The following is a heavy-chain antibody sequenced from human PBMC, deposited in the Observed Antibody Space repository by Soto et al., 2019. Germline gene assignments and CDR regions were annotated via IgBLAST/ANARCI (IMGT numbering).Heavy chain of an antibody. CDR3: ASRGNSGXXGLFDY. CDR1: GGTFSSYA. Sequence: SVKVSCKASGGTFSSYAISWVRQAPGQGLEWMGGIIPIFGTANYAQKFQGRVTITADESTSTAYMELSSLRSEDTAVYYCASRGNSGXXGLFDYWGQGTLVTVSS. CDR2: IIPIFGTA. V-gene: IGHV1-69*13. D-gene: IGHD1-26*01. J-gene: IGHJ4*02.